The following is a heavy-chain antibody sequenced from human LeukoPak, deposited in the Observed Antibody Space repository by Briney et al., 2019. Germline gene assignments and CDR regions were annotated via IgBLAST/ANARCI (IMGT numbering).Heavy chain of an antibody. CDR1: GFTFSDYD. V-gene: IGHV3-13*01. J-gene: IGHJ4*02. D-gene: IGHD1-1*01. CDR2: IGTAGDT. Sequence: GGSLRLSCAASGFTFSDYDMHWVRQPTGKGLEWVAAIGTAGDTYYTGSVKGRFTISRENAKNSLYLQMNSLKAGDTAVYYCARVAKERVGGVYYFDYWGQGTLVTVSS. CDR3: ARVAKERVGGVYYFDY.